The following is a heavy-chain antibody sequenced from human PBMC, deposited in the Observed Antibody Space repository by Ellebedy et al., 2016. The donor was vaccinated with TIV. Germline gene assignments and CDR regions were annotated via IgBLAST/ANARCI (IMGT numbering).Heavy chain of an antibody. CDR2: ISGSASVT. CDR1: GFTFSSYE. V-gene: IGHV3-48*03. Sequence: GESLKISCAVSGFTFSSYEMNWVRQARGKGLEWVSYISGSASVTAYADSVKGRFTISRDNARTSLYLQMNSLRVDDTAMYYCARSYGARTSGPWGQGTLVTVSS. J-gene: IGHJ5*02. D-gene: IGHD3-16*01. CDR3: ARSYGARTSGP.